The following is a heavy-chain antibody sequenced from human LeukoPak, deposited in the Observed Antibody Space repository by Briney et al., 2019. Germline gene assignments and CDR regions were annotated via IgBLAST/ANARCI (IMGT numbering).Heavy chain of an antibody. V-gene: IGHV3-43*02. CDR2: ISGDGGST. J-gene: IGHJ4*02. Sequence: GGSLRLSCAASGFTFDDYAMHWVRQAPGXGLEWVSLISGDGGSTYYADSVKGRFTISRDNSKNSLYLQMNSLRTEDTALYYCAKVLGYYDSSGYYQEGGFDYWGQGTLVTVSS. D-gene: IGHD3-22*01. CDR1: GFTFDDYA. CDR3: AKVLGYYDSSGYYQEGGFDY.